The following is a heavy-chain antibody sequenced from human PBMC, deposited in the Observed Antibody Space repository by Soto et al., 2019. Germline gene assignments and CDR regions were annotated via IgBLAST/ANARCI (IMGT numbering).Heavy chain of an antibody. J-gene: IGHJ4*02. CDR2: IWYDGSNK. V-gene: IGHV3-33*01. CDR1: GFAFSTYG. Sequence: QVQLVESGGGVVQPGRSLRLSCAASGFAFSTYGIHWVRQAPGKGLEWLAVIWYDGSNKYYADSVKGRFTISRDNSKNTLYLQMESLRAEDTAVYYCAGAEGPYDYWGEGALGTVSS. CDR3: AGAEGPYDY.